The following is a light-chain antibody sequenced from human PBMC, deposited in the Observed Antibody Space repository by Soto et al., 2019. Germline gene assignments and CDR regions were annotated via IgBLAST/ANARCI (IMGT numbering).Light chain of an antibody. J-gene: IGLJ1*01. CDR2: DVA. CDR3: VSYTSSTTYV. Sequence: QSALTQPASVSDSPGQSITISCTGTSSDVGGSNFVSWYQQHPGKPPKLIIYDVANRPSGVSNRFSGSKSGSTAPLIISSLQTEDEADYYCVSYTSSTTYVFGTGTKLTVL. V-gene: IGLV2-14*03. CDR1: SSDVGGSNF.